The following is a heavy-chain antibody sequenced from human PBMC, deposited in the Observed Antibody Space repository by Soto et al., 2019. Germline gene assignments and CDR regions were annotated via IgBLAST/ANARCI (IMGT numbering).Heavy chain of an antibody. J-gene: IGHJ4*02. D-gene: IGHD6-19*01. V-gene: IGHV3-9*01. Sequence: EVQLVESGGGLVQPGGSLRLSCAASGFTFDDYAMHWVRQAPGKGLEWVSGISWNSGSIGYADSVKGRFTISRDNAKNSLYLQMNSLSAEATALYYCAKDSSSGWYYFDYWGQGTLVTVSS. CDR1: GFTFDDYA. CDR2: ISWNSGSI. CDR3: AKDSSSGWYYFDY.